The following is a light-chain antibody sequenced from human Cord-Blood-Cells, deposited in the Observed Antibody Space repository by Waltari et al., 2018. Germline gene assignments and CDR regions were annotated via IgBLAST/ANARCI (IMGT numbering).Light chain of an antibody. V-gene: IGKV1-39*01. Sequence: DIQMTQSPSSLSASVGDRVTITCRASQSISSYLNWYQQKPGKAPKLLIYAASSLQIGVPSRFSGSGSVTDFTLTISSLQPEDFATDYCQQSYSTLYTFGQGTKLEIK. CDR3: QQSYSTLYT. CDR2: AAS. J-gene: IGKJ2*01. CDR1: QSISSY.